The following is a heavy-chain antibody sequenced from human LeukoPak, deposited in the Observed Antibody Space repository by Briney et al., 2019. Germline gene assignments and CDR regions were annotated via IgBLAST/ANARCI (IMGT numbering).Heavy chain of an antibody. D-gene: IGHD3-9*01. V-gene: IGHV4-38-2*02. CDR3: ARADYDILTGYWDAFDI. J-gene: IGHJ3*02. CDR1: GYSISSGYY. CDR2: IYHSGST. Sequence: SETLSLTCTVSGYSISSGYYWGWIRQPPGKGLEWIGNIYHSGSTYYNPSLKSRVTISVDTSKNQFSLKLSSVTAADTAVYYCARADYDILTGYWDAFDIWGQGTMVTVSS.